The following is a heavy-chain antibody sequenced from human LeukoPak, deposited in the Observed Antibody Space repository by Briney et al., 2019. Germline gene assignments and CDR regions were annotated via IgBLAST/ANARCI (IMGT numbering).Heavy chain of an antibody. CDR3: ARVVSHYYYYMDV. CDR1: GGSISSGSYY. J-gene: IGHJ6*03. V-gene: IGHV4-61*02. Sequence: SQTLSLTCTVSGGSISSGSYYWSWIRQPAGKGLEWIGRIYTSGSTNYNPSLKSRVTISVDTSKNQFSLKLSSVTAADTAVYYCARVVSHYYYYMDVWGKGTTVTISS. CDR2: IYTSGST.